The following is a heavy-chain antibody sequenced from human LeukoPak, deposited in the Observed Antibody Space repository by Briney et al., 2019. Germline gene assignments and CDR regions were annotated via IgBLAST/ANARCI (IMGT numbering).Heavy chain of an antibody. CDR2: INHSGST. CDR3: ARAADCSSTSCYTGGGWNYYYMDV. V-gene: IGHV4-34*01. CDR1: GGSFSGYY. J-gene: IGHJ6*03. D-gene: IGHD2-2*02. Sequence: NPSETLSLTCAVYGGSFSGYYWSWIRQPPGKGLEWIGEINHSGSTNYNPSLKRRVTISVDTSKNQFSLKLSSVTAADTAVYYCARAADCSSTSCYTGGGWNYYYMDVWGKGTTVTVSS.